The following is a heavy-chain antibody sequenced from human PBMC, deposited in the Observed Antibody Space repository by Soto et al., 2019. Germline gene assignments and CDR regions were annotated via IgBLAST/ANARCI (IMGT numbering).Heavy chain of an antibody. CDR2: INPYNGNT. J-gene: IGHJ4*02. CDR1: GYTFTSYS. V-gene: IGHV1-18*01. Sequence: QVQLVQSGAEVKKPGASVKVSCKASGYTFTSYSISWVRQAPGQGLEWMGWINPYNGNTNYAQKLQGRVTMTTDTTTSTSDMELRTLRSDDTAVYYCARDLAAAGPFDYWGQGTLVNVSS. CDR3: ARDLAAAGPFDY. D-gene: IGHD6-13*01.